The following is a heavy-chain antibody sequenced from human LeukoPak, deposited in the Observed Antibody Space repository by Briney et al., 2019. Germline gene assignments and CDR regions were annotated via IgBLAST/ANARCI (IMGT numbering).Heavy chain of an antibody. CDR2: ISSSSSYI. J-gene: IGHJ6*02. CDR1: GFTFSSYS. CDR3: PRDWSYGFGELLYRYYYYYGMDV. V-gene: IGHV3-21*01. D-gene: IGHD3-10*01. Sequence: GGSLRLSCAASGFTFSSYSMNWVRQAPGKGLEWVSSISSSSSYIYYADSVKGRFTISRDNAKNSLYLQMNSLRAEDTAVYYCPRDWSYGFGELLYRYYYYYGMDVWGQGTTVTVSS.